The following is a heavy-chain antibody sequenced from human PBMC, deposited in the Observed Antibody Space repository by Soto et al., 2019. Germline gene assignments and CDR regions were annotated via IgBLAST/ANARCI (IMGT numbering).Heavy chain of an antibody. J-gene: IGHJ4*02. Sequence: QVQLAQSGAEVKKPGASVKVSCKASGYTFTSYDINWVRQATGQGLEWMGWMNPNSGNTGYAQKFQGRVTMTRNTSISTAYMELSSLRSVDTAVYYCARAHYCTKGVCSKYSSGWAFDYSGQGTLVAVSS. CDR3: ARAHYCTKGVCSKYSSGWAFDY. V-gene: IGHV1-8*01. CDR2: MNPNSGNT. D-gene: IGHD2-8*01. CDR1: GYTFTSYD.